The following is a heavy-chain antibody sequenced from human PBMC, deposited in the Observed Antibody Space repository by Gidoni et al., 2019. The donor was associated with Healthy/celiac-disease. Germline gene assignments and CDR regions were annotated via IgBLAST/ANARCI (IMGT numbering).Heavy chain of an antibody. CDR3: ARQSGFCSGGSCYPEDAFDI. D-gene: IGHD2-15*01. Sequence: EVQLVQSGAEVKKPGESLKISCKGSGYSFTSYWIGWVRQMPGKGLEWMGIIYPGYADTRYSPSFQGQVTIAADKSISTAYLQWSSLKASDTAMYYCARQSGFCSGGSCYPEDAFDIWGQGTMVTVSS. V-gene: IGHV5-51*01. J-gene: IGHJ3*02. CDR2: IYPGYADT. CDR1: GYSFTSYW.